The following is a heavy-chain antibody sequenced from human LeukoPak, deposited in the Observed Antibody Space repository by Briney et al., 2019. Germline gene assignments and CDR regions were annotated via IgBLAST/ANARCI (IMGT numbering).Heavy chain of an antibody. CDR3: ARERSNDRVLAAYYYYGMDV. D-gene: IGHD2-15*01. J-gene: IGHJ6*02. CDR2: IIPIFGTA. Sequence: EASVKVSCTASGGTFSSYAISWVRQAPGQGLEWMGGIIPIFGTANYAQKFQGRVTITADESTSTAYMELSSLRSEDTAVYYCARERSNDRVLAAYYYYGMDVWGQGTTVTVSS. CDR1: GGTFSSYA. V-gene: IGHV1-69*13.